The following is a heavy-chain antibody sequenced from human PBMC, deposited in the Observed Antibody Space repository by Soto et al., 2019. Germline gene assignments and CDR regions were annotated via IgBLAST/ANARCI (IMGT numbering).Heavy chain of an antibody. Sequence: EVQLVESGGGLVQPGGSLRLSCAASGFTFSSSWMHWFRQAPGKGLVWVSRINSGASTTNYADSVKGRFTISRDNAKNTLYLQMDSLTAEDTAVYYCARGPTGWFGYDYWGQGTLVTVSS. J-gene: IGHJ4*02. CDR1: GFTFSSSW. D-gene: IGHD3-10*01. CDR3: ARGPTGWFGYDY. V-gene: IGHV3-74*01. CDR2: INSGASTT.